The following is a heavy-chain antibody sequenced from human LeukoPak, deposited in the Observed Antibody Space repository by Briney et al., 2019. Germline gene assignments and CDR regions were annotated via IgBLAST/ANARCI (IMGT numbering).Heavy chain of an antibody. V-gene: IGHV3-66*01. CDR2: IYSGGST. CDR1: GFTVSSNY. D-gene: IGHD1-26*01. J-gene: IGHJ4*02. Sequence: PGGSLRLSCAASGFTVSSNYMSWVRQAPGKGLEWVSIIYSGGSTYYADSVKGRFTISRDNSKNTLYLQMNSLRAEDTAVYYCARTYSGSYYYWGQGTLVTVSS. CDR3: ARTYSGSYYY.